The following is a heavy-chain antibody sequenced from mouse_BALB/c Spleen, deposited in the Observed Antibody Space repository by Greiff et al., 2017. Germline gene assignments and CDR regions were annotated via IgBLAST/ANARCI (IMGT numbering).Heavy chain of an antibody. J-gene: IGHJ4*01. CDR2: IDPSDSYT. Sequence: QVQLQQPGAELVKPGASVKMSCKASGYTFTSYWMHWVKQRPGQGLEWIGTIDPSDSYTSYNQKFKGKATLTVDTSSSTAYMQLSSLTSEDSAVYYCTRSYYDYEEAYYYAMDYWGQGTSVTVSS. V-gene: IGHV1S127*01. CDR1: GYTFTSYW. CDR3: TRSYYDYEEAYYYAMDY. D-gene: IGHD2-4*01.